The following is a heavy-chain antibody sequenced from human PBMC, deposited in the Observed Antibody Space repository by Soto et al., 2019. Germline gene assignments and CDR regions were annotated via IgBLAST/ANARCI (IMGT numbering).Heavy chain of an antibody. V-gene: IGHV4-31*03. Sequence: PSETLSLTCSVSGDSISSVNHYWNWIRQHPGKCLEWIGYIYYSGSTYYNPSLKSRVTLSVDTSKNQFSLNLRSVTAADTAVYYCARMAEVRWLDPWGQGTRVTVYS. D-gene: IGHD3-10*01. J-gene: IGHJ5*02. CDR2: IYYSGST. CDR3: ARMAEVRWLDP. CDR1: GDSISSVNHY.